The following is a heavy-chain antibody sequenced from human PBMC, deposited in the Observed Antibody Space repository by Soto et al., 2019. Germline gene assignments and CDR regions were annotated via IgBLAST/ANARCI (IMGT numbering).Heavy chain of an antibody. Sequence: QVQLVQSGPEMKEPGASVKVSCKASNYDFRDYGFSWVRQAPGQGLEWMGWISPYKGDTNYAQKVQGRVTLTTDSSTNTAYMELASLRSDDTAMYDWARDLPPYGPTSSVVVARFDYWGQGTLVTVSS. CDR3: ARDLPPYGPTSSVVVARFDY. CDR1: NYDFRDYG. CDR2: ISPYKGDT. V-gene: IGHV1-18*01. J-gene: IGHJ4*02. D-gene: IGHD2-21*01.